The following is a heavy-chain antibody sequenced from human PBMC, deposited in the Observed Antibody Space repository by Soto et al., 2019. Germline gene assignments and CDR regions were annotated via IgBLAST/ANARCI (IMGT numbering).Heavy chain of an antibody. J-gene: IGHJ6*02. CDR1: GGTLGSYA. Sequence: SLKVSCKASGGTLGSYAITWVRRAPGQGLEWLGGIIAILNSPAYAQKFQSRVVMTADAITNTAYMELNSLRYDDTPVYYCARQAGDCTSAPCSKFYDMDIWGQGTTVTVSS. CDR3: ARQAGDCTSAPCSKFYDMDI. V-gene: IGHV1-69*01. CDR2: IIAILNSP. D-gene: IGHD2-21*01.